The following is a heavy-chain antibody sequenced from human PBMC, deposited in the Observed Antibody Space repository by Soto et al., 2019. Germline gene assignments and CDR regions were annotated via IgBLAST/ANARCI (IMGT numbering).Heavy chain of an antibody. CDR1: GGSISSYY. CDR3: ARARDRYNWFDP. J-gene: IGHJ5*02. V-gene: IGHV4-59*01. CDR2: IYYSGST. Sequence: QVQLQESGPGLVKPSETLSLTCTVSGGSISSYYWSWIRQPPGKGLEWIGYIYYSGSTNYNPSLKGRVTISVDTSKNQCSLKLSSVTAADTAVYYCARARDRYNWFDPWGQGTLVTVSS.